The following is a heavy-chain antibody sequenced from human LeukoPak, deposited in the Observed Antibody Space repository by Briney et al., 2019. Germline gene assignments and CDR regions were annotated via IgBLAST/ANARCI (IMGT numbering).Heavy chain of an antibody. Sequence: SQTLSLTCTVSGGSISSGSYYWSWIRQPAGKGLEWIGRIYTSGSTNYNPSLKSRVTISVDRSKNQFSLKLSSVTAADTAVYYCARDSRWSSSFPYYFDYWGQGTLVTVSS. CDR2: IYTSGST. CDR1: GGSISSGSYY. CDR3: ARDSRWSSSFPYYFDY. V-gene: IGHV4-61*02. J-gene: IGHJ4*02. D-gene: IGHD6-13*01.